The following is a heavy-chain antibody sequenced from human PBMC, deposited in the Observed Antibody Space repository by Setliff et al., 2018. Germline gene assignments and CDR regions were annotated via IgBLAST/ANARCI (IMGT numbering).Heavy chain of an antibody. V-gene: IGHV5-51*01. Sequence: GESLKISCKGSGYSFTSNWITWVRQMPGKGLECMGIIYPGNSNTRYSPPFQGQVTISADKAINTAYLQWNSLQASDTAMYYCARQGCSSTSCHSIDYWGQGTLVTVSS. CDR3: ARQGCSSTSCHSIDY. D-gene: IGHD2-2*01. J-gene: IGHJ4*02. CDR1: GYSFTSNW. CDR2: IYPGNSNT.